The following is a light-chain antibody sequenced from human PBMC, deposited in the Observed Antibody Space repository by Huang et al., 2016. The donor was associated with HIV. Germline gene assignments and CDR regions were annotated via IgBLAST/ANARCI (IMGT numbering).Light chain of an antibody. J-gene: IGKJ1*01. CDR2: DAS. V-gene: IGKV3-20*01. CDR3: HHYGATQWA. CDR1: QSLDKGF. Sequence: ELVLTQSPGTLSSSPGGAAVISCRASQSLDKGFLAWYRQKPGQAPELLIFDASKRPSDIPDRFVVRGSGTDFSLTIHGLDPEDFAFYFCHHYGATQWAFGRGTRVEMK.